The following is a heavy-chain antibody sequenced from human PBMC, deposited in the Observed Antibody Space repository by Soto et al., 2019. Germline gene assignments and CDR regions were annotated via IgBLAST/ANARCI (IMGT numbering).Heavy chain of an antibody. CDR3: ARDGGDSSGWYRLDY. Sequence: VQLLESGGGLVQPGRSLRLSCAASGFTFSSYGMHWVRQAPGKGLEWVAVIWYDGSNKYYADSVKGRFTISRDNSKNTLYLQMNSLRAEDTAVYYCARDGGDSSGWYRLDYWGQGTLVTVSS. J-gene: IGHJ4*02. CDR1: GFTFSSYG. V-gene: IGHV3-33*01. D-gene: IGHD6-19*01. CDR2: IWYDGSNK.